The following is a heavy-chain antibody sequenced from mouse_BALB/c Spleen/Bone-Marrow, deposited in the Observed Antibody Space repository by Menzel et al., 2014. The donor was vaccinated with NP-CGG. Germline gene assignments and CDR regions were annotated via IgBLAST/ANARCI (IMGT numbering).Heavy chain of an antibody. Sequence: EVKLVEAGGGLVRPGVCLTLSCAASGITFSSYAISWVRRTLGRRLGWVATMRSDNKYTYYPDSVKGRFSSSRDNAKSTLYLQMSSLRSEDTAVYYCARHGGYDAGAWFAYWGQGTLVTVSA. CDR1: GITFSSYA. V-gene: IGHV5-9-3*01. CDR3: ARHGGYDAGAWFAY. J-gene: IGHJ3*01. CDR2: MRSDNKYT. D-gene: IGHD2-2*01.